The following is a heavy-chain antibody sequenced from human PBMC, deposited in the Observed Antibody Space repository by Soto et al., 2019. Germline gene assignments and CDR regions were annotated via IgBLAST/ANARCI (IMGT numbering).Heavy chain of an antibody. J-gene: IGHJ6*02. Sequence: SETLSLTCTVSGGSISSYYWSWIRQPPGKGLEWIGYIYYSGGTNYNPSLKSRVTISVDTSKNQFSLKLSSVTAADTAVYYCARAIYGYYYGMDVWGQGTTVTVSS. CDR3: ARAIYGYYYGMDV. CDR1: GGSISSYY. V-gene: IGHV4-59*01. CDR2: IYYSGGT. D-gene: IGHD3-3*01.